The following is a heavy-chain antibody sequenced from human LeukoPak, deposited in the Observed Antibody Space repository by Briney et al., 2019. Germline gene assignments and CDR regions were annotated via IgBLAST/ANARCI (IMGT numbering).Heavy chain of an antibody. CDR1: GGSISGTNW. D-gene: IGHD2-15*01. CDR3: ARGRGSGRLWAY. V-gene: IGHV4-4*02. CDR2: IYHDGST. J-gene: IGHJ4*02. Sequence: KPSETLSLTCAVSGGSISGTNWWSWVRQPPGKGLEWIGEIYHDGSTNYNPFLKSRVTISVDKSKSQFSLRLTSVTAADTAVYYCARGRGSGRLWAYWGQGTLVTVSS.